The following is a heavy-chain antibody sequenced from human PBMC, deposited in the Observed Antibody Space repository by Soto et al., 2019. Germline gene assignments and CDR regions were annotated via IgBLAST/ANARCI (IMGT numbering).Heavy chain of an antibody. V-gene: IGHV3-74*01. D-gene: IGHD4-4*01. J-gene: IGHJ6*02. CDR3: ERPGDSNSGPGVDV. CDR2: IDSDGSTT. Sequence: EVQLVESGGGLVQPGGSLRLSCAASGFTFSVYWMHWVRQAPGKGLVWVSLIDSDGSTTSYADSVKGRFTISRDNAKSTLYLQMNSLRAEDTAVYYCERPGDSNSGPGVDVLVQGTTVTVSS. CDR1: GFTFSVYW.